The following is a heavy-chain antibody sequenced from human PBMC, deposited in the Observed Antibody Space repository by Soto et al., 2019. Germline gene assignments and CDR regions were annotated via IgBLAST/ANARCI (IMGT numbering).Heavy chain of an antibody. CDR3: ARRQIHNAYWATGWFGP. CDR2: IYWDDDK. J-gene: IGHJ5*02. V-gene: IGHV2-5*02. D-gene: IGHD2-8*02. Sequence: QITLKESGPTLVKPTQTLTLTCTFSGFSLTTSGVGVGWIRQPPGKALEWLAFIYWDDDKRYSPSLQRRLSITKDTSKNQVVLTMTNMDPVDTATYYCARRQIHNAYWATGWFGPWGQGTLVTVSS. CDR1: GFSLTTSGVG.